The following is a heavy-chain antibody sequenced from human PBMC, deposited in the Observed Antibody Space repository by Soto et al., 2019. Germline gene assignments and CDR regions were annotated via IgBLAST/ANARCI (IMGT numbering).Heavy chain of an antibody. Sequence: QVQLQESGPGLVKPSQTLSLTCTVSGGSISSGGYYWSGIRRHPGKALEGIGYIYYSGSTSYNPSLKSRVTISVDTSKNQHSLKLSSVTAADTAVYYCARDSLGDGDLRNEDWFDPWGQGTLVTVSS. J-gene: IGHJ5*02. V-gene: IGHV4-31*03. CDR1: GGSISSGGYY. CDR2: IYYSGST. CDR3: ARDSLGDGDLRNEDWFDP. D-gene: IGHD4-17*01.